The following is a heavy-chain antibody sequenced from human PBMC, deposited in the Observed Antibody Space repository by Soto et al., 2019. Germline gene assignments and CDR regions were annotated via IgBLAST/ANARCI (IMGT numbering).Heavy chain of an antibody. CDR3: ERLSAADAESGRGSFYV. D-gene: IGHD3-10*01. CDR2: FYNSGTT. Sequence: QLQLQESGPGLVKPSETLSLTCNVSGGSISGGHYYWAWIRQPPGMGLDWIGSFYNSGTTYYTPSVQSRVTVSVDSSQNRFSLKWSCVTAADTAFSYCERLSAADAESGRGSFYVWGQGTMVTVSS. CDR1: GGSISGGHYY. J-gene: IGHJ3*01. V-gene: IGHV4-39*01.